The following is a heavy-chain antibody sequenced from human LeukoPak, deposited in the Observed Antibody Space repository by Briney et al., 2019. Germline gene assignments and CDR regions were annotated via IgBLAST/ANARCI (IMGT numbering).Heavy chain of an antibody. Sequence: SETLSLTCSVSGASISGYFWSWIRQAPGKGLDWIGYAYHTGNTDYNPSLKSRVTISADTAKNQFSLRLSSVTAADTAVYYCARHRGGRFSESYCDFWGQGTLVTVSS. CDR2: AYHTGNT. D-gene: IGHD5-12*01. CDR3: ARHRGGRFSESYCDF. V-gene: IGHV4-59*08. J-gene: IGHJ4*03. CDR1: GASISGYF.